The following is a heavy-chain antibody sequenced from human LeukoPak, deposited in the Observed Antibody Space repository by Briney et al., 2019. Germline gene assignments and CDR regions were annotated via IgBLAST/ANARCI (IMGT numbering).Heavy chain of an antibody. Sequence: SETLSLTCTVSGGSISSGDYYWSWIRQPPGKGLEWIGEGSESGGTKFNPSLKCRVTISADTSKNQFSLKLNSVTAADTAVYYCAKNGQSGFSFDPWGQGTLVTVSS. CDR3: AKNGQSGFSFDP. J-gene: IGHJ5*02. D-gene: IGHD3-3*01. V-gene: IGHV4-39*07. CDR2: GSESGGT. CDR1: GGSISSGDYY.